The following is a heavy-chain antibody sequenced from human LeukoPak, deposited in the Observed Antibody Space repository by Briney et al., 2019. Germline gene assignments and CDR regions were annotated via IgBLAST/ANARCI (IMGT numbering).Heavy chain of an antibody. CDR3: ARDRSGYDNFDY. CDR1: GYTFTGYY. Sequence: VASVKVSYKASGYTFTGYYMHWVRQAPGQGLEWMGWINPNSGGTNYAQKFQGRVTMTRDTSISTAYMELSRLRSDDTAVYYCARDRSGYDNFDYWGQGTLVTVSS. CDR2: INPNSGGT. J-gene: IGHJ4*02. D-gene: IGHD3-3*01. V-gene: IGHV1-2*02.